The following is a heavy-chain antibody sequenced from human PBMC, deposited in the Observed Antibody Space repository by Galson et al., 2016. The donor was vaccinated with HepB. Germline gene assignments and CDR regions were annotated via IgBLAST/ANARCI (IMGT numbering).Heavy chain of an antibody. D-gene: IGHD3-10*01. CDR1: GFTFSTCG. Sequence: SLRLSCAASGFTFSTCGMHWVRQAPGKGLEWVAVISYGGSNKYYADSVKGRFTISRDNSRNTLYLQMNSLRAEDTALYYCAKDDSCYYGSGSYSSLKYYYFYGVDVWGQGTTVTVSS. J-gene: IGHJ6*02. V-gene: IGHV3-30*18. CDR2: ISYGGSNK. CDR3: AKDDSCYYGSGSYSSLKYYYFYGVDV.